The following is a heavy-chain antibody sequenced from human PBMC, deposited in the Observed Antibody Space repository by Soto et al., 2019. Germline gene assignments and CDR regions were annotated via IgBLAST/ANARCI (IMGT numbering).Heavy chain of an antibody. CDR1: GGSISSGGYY. V-gene: IGHV4-31*03. J-gene: IGHJ4*02. Sequence: QVQLQESGPGLVKPSQTLSLTCTVSGGSISSGGYYWSWIRQHPGKGLEWIGYIYYSGSTYYNPSLKSRVTISVDTSKNQFSLKLSSVTAADTAVYYCARGARDGYKPIVDYWGQGTLVTVSS. D-gene: IGHD5-12*01. CDR3: ARGARDGYKPIVDY. CDR2: IYYSGST.